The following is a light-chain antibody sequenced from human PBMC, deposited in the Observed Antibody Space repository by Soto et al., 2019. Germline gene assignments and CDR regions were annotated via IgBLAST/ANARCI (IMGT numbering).Light chain of an antibody. CDR1: QSVSSSN. V-gene: IGKV3-20*01. CDR3: HHYGDSRGT. J-gene: IGKJ1*01. Sequence: EIVLTQSPGTLSLSPGERATLSCRASQSVSSSNLGWYQQKPGQAPRRLIYGISSRATGIPDRFSGSGSGTDFTLTISRLEPEDLAVYYCHHYGDSRGTFGQGTKVEIK. CDR2: GIS.